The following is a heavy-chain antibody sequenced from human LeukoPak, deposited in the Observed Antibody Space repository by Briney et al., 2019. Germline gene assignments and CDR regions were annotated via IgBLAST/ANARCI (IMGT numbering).Heavy chain of an antibody. CDR1: RFTFSDYA. Sequence: PGGSLRLSCVASRFTFSDYAMNWVRQAPGKGLEWVSTFKTKYNQVYYAESVRGRFTISTDNSKKTVYLQMNSLRAEDTALYYCARSVPDYTRFDYWGQGALVTVSS. CDR3: ARSVPDYTRFDY. CDR2: FKTKYNQV. D-gene: IGHD4-11*01. J-gene: IGHJ4*02. V-gene: IGHV3-23*05.